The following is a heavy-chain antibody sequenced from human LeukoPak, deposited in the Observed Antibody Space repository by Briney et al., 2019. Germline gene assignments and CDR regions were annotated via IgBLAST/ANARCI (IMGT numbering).Heavy chain of an antibody. J-gene: IGHJ4*02. Sequence: PGGSLRFSCAAPGFTFSSYEMNWVRQAPGKGLEWVSYISSSGSTIYYADSVKGRFTISRDNAKNSLYLQMNSLRAEDTAVYYCARDPQGAAMIPGGFDYWGQGTLVTVSS. D-gene: IGHD2-2*01. CDR1: GFTFSSYE. V-gene: IGHV3-48*03. CDR2: ISSSGSTI. CDR3: ARDPQGAAMIPGGFDY.